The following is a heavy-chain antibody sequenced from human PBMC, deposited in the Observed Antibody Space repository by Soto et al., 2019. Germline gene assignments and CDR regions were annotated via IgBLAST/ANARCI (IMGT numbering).Heavy chain of an antibody. Sequence: VSLLLSCAASGFTFSSYSMNWVRQAPGKGLEWVSSISSSSSYIYYADSVKGRFTISRDNAKNSLYLQMNSLRAEDTAVYYCASLVATGYWGQGTLVTVSS. V-gene: IGHV3-21*01. CDR1: GFTFSSYS. CDR3: ASLVATGY. J-gene: IGHJ4*02. CDR2: ISSSSSYI. D-gene: IGHD5-12*01.